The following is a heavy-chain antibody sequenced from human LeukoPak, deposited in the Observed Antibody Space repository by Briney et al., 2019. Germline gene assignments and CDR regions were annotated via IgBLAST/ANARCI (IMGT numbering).Heavy chain of an antibody. D-gene: IGHD1-26*01. CDR3: ARHLGWELQSPFDY. CDR1: GGSISSSSYY. CDR2: IYYSGST. Sequence: SETLSLTCTVSGGSISSSSYYWGWIRQPPGKGLEWIGSIYYSGSTYYNPSLKGRVTISVDTSKNQFSLKLSSVTAADTAVYYCARHLGWELQSPFDYWGQGTLVTVSS. J-gene: IGHJ4*02. V-gene: IGHV4-39*01.